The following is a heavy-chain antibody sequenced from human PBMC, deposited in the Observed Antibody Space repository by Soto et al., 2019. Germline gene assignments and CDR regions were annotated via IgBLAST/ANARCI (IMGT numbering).Heavy chain of an antibody. CDR2: IKSKTDGGTT. Sequence: GGSLRLSCAASGFTFSNAWMSWVRQAPGKGLEWVGRIKSKTDGGTTDYAAPVKGRFTISRDDSKNTLYLQMNSLKTEDTAVYYCTTAPHYCSSTSCYPDYYYYYMDVWGKGTTVTVS. CDR1: GFTFSNAW. J-gene: IGHJ6*03. D-gene: IGHD2-2*01. CDR3: TTAPHYCSSTSCYPDYYYYYMDV. V-gene: IGHV3-15*01.